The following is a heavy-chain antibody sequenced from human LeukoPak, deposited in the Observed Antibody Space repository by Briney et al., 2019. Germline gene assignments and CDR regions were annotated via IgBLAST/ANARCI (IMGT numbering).Heavy chain of an antibody. D-gene: IGHD2-21*02. V-gene: IGHV4-59*01. CDR3: ARVPIYEDCGGDRYSQWAFDI. CDR1: GGSISSYY. CDR2: IYYSGST. J-gene: IGHJ3*02. Sequence: SETLSLTCTVSGGSISSYYWSWIRQPPGKGLEWIGYIYYSGSTNYNPSLKSRVTISVDTSKNQFSLKLSSVTAADTAVYYCARVPIYEDCGGDRYSQWAFDIWGQGTMVTVSS.